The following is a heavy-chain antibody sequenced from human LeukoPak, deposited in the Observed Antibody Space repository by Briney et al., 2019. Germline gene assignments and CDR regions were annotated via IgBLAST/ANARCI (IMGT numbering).Heavy chain of an antibody. CDR3: ARGSGSRQFDY. Sequence: GGSLRLSCAGSGWMHWVRQAPGKGLVWVSGINDLGTATYYADSVKGRFTISRDNSKNTLYLQMNSLRAEDTAVYYCARGSGSRQFDYWGQGTLVTVSS. CDR1: GW. CDR2: INDLGTAT. J-gene: IGHJ4*02. V-gene: IGHV3-74*01. D-gene: IGHD1-26*01.